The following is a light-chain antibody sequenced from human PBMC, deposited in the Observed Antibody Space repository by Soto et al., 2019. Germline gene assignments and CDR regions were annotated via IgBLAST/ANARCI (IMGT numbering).Light chain of an antibody. Sequence: EIVLTQPPGTLSLSPGERATLSCRASQSVSRSYLAWYQQKPGQAPRLLIYGASSRATGIPDRFSGSGSGTDFTLTISRLEPEDFAVYFCQHYGSSPWTFGQGTKVEIK. J-gene: IGKJ1*01. V-gene: IGKV3-20*01. CDR2: GAS. CDR3: QHYGSSPWT. CDR1: QSVSRSY.